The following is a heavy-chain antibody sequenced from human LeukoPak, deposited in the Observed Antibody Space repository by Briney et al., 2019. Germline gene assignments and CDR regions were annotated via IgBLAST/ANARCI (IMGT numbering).Heavy chain of an antibody. J-gene: IGHJ4*02. CDR2: INPDGSTK. CDR1: GFRFENFA. CDR3: ARDQSGSLDY. D-gene: IGHD1-26*01. Sequence: GVSLRLSCLASGFRFENFAMHWVRQAPGKGLEWVANINPDGSTKQYVDSVKGRFTISRDNAKNSLHLQMNSLTAEDTAVYYCARDQSGSLDYWGQGTLLTVSS. V-gene: IGHV3-7*01.